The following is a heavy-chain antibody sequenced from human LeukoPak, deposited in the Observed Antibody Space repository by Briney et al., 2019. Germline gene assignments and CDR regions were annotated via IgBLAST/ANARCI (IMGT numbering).Heavy chain of an antibody. Sequence: PGGSLRLSCAASGFTFSSYGMHWVRQAPGKGLEWVANIKQDGSEKYYVDSVKGRFTISRDNAKNSLYLQMNSLRAEDTAVYYCARDRDSSGYWGQGTLVTVSS. D-gene: IGHD6-19*01. J-gene: IGHJ4*02. CDR3: ARDRDSSGY. CDR1: GFTFSSYG. V-gene: IGHV3-7*01. CDR2: IKQDGSEK.